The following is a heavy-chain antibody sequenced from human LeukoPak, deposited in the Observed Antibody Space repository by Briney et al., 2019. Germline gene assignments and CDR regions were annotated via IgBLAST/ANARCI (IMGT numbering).Heavy chain of an antibody. J-gene: IGHJ4*02. CDR1: GCTFTSYF. D-gene: IGHD4-23*01. CDR3: ATAKFGGNSYLDY. V-gene: IGHV1-46*01. Sequence: ASVKVSCKASGCTFTSYFIHWVRQAPGQGLEWMGIINPSGGSTNYAQKFQGRVTMTRDTSTSTVYMELSSLRSEDTAVYYCATAKFGGNSYLDYWGQGSLVTVSS. CDR2: INPSGGST.